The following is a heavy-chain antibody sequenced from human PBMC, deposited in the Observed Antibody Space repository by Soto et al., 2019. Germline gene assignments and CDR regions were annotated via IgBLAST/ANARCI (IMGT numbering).Heavy chain of an antibody. V-gene: IGHV1-69*01. D-gene: IGHD3-16*01. CDR2: IIPIFGTV. CDR1: GGTFSSYA. Sequence: QVQLVQSGAEVKKPGSSGKVSCKASGGTFSSYAVSLVRQAPGQGLEWMGGIIPIFGTVIYAQQFQGRVSITADESKTTDYLELRTLRFEDTAVYYCARDSHPPALSGAIMRWDVWGQGTTVTVSS. CDR3: ARDSHPPALSGAIMRWDV. J-gene: IGHJ6*02.